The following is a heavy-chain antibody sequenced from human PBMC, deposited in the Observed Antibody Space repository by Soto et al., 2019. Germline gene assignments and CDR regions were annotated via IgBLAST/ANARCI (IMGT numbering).Heavy chain of an antibody. J-gene: IGHJ4*02. CDR1: GHSFSGYS. CDR2: INHSGRN. Sequence: SETLSLTCALYGHSFSGYSWSWIRQSPGKGLEWIGDINHSGRNNFNPSLQSRVTMSVDTSKNQFSLSLSSVTAADTAMYYCARGATRIQLWPFDFWGQGTLVTVSS. CDR3: ARGATRIQLWPFDF. D-gene: IGHD2-21*01. V-gene: IGHV4-34*01.